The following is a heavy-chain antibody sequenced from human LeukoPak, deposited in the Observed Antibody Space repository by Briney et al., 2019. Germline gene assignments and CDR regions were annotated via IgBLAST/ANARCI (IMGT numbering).Heavy chain of an antibody. CDR2: IYYSGST. CDR1: GGSIRSYY. Sequence: SETLSLTCTVSGGSIRSYYWSWIRQPPGKGLEWIGYIYYSGSTNYNPSLKSRVTISVDTSKNQFSLKLSSVTAADTAVYYCARAGYSSSWYDNWFDPWGQGTLVTVSS. D-gene: IGHD6-13*01. J-gene: IGHJ5*02. V-gene: IGHV4-59*01. CDR3: ARAGYSSSWYDNWFDP.